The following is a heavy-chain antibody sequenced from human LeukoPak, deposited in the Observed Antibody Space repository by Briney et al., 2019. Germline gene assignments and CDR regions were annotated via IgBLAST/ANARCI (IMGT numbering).Heavy chain of an antibody. CDR2: ISYDGSNK. D-gene: IGHD1-26*01. Sequence: QPGGSLRLSCAASGFTFSSYAMHWVRQAPGKGLEWVAVISYDGSNKYYADSVKGRFTISRDNSKNTLYLQMNSLRAEDTAVYYCARDRVGATDYFDHWGQGTLVTVSS. V-gene: IGHV3-30-3*01. CDR3: ARDRVGATDYFDH. CDR1: GFTFSSYA. J-gene: IGHJ4*02.